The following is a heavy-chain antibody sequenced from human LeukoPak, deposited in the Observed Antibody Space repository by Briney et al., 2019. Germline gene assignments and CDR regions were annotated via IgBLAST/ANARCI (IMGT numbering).Heavy chain of an antibody. Sequence: GGSLRLSCAASGFTFSSYAMHWVRQAPGKGLEWVAVISYDGSNKYYADPVKGRFSISRDNSKNTLYLQMNSLRAEDTAVYYCARDRVPCYYDSSYYWGQGTLVTVSS. CDR1: GFTFSSYA. CDR3: ARDRVPCYYDSSYY. CDR2: ISYDGSNK. J-gene: IGHJ4*02. D-gene: IGHD3-22*01. V-gene: IGHV3-30*04.